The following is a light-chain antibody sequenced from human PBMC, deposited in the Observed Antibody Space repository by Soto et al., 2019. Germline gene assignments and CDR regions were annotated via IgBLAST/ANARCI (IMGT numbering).Light chain of an antibody. CDR2: KAS. V-gene: IGKV1-5*03. J-gene: IGKJ4*01. CDR1: QSISSW. CDR3: QQYNSYPLT. Sequence: DIQMAQSPSTLSASVGDRVTITCRASQSISSWLAWYQQKPGKAPNLLIYKASSLESGVPSRFSGSGSGTEFTLTTSSPQPDDFATYYCQQYNSYPLTFGGGTKVEIK.